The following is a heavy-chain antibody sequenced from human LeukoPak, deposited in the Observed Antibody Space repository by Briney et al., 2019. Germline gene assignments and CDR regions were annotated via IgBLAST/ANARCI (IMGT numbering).Heavy chain of an antibody. D-gene: IGHD3-22*01. J-gene: IGHJ4*02. CDR3: ARERYYDTYFDY. CDR2: RQPGNVS. CDR1: GFGVSVHH. V-gene: IGHV3-53*01. Sequence: GGSLRLSCAVSGFGVSVHHMAWVRQAPGKGLEWVSVRQPGNVSYYADSVKGRFTTSTDNSKNILYLQIKDLRAEDTALYYCARERYYDTYFDYWGQGTLVIVSS.